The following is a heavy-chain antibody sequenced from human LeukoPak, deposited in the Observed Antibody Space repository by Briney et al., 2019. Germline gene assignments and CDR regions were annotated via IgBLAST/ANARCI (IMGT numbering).Heavy chain of an antibody. CDR1: GFTFSSYS. D-gene: IGHD3-22*01. J-gene: IGHJ4*02. V-gene: IGHV3-21*01. CDR3: ARDLSFDYYDSSGYLDY. CDR2: ISSSSSYI. Sequence: GGSLRLSCAASGFTFSSYSMNWVRQAPGKGLEWVSSISSSSSYIYYADSVKGRFTISRDNAKNSLYLQMNSLRAEDTAVYYCARDLSFDYYDSSGYLDYWGQGTLVTVSS.